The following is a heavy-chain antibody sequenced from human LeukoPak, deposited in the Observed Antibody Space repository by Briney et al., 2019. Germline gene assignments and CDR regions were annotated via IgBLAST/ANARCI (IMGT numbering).Heavy chain of an antibody. CDR1: GFTFDDYG. J-gene: IGHJ4*02. Sequence: GSLRLSCAASGFTFDDYGMNWVRQAPGKGLEWVASIDEHGFKTYYAASVTGRFTISKDTAKNSLDLRMNSLRAEDTAVYYCARDGITCTRDYWGQGALVTVSS. CDR2: IDEHGFKT. V-gene: IGHV3-7*01. CDR3: ARDGITCTRDY. D-gene: IGHD1-7*01.